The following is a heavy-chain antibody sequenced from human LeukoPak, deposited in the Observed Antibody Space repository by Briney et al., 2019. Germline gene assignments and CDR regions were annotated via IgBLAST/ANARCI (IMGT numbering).Heavy chain of an antibody. J-gene: IGHJ2*01. CDR1: GFTFSDYY. V-gene: IGHV3-11*05. CDR2: IISSSDYT. CDR3: ARGKANGYSSSWYEIPNWYFDL. Sequence: GGALRLSCAASGFTFSDYYMSWIRQAPGKGLEWVSYIISSSDYTNYADSVKGRFTISRDNAKNSLYLQMNSLRAEDTAVYYCARGKANGYSSSWYEIPNWYFDLWGRGTLVTVSS. D-gene: IGHD6-13*01.